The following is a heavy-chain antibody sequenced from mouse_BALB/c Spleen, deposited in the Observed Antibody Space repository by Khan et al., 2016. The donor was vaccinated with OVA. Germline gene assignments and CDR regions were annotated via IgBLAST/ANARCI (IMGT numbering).Heavy chain of an antibody. Sequence: VQLKESGPGLVQPSQSLSITCTVSGFSLTNYGVHWIRQSPGRGLEWLGLIWSVGNTDYNAAFISRLTISKDNTKSQVFFKMNSLQVDDTAIYYCARKRGVHYNMDFWGQGISVTVSS. CDR3: ARKRGVHYNMDF. CDR1: GFSLTNYG. CDR2: IWSVGNT. J-gene: IGHJ4*01. V-gene: IGHV2-2*01.